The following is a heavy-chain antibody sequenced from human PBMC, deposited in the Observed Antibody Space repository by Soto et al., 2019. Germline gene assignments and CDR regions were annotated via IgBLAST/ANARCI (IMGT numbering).Heavy chain of an antibody. CDR3: ARAAPPADY. Sequence: QVQLVQSGAEVKKPGASVKVSCKASGYTFTSYHISWVRQAPAQGLEWMGWISAYNGNTNYAQKPQGRVTMTTDTSRSTADMELRGLRYDDKALYSCARAAPPADYWGQGPLVTVSS. V-gene: IGHV1-18*01. CDR1: GYTFTSYH. CDR2: ISAYNGNT. J-gene: IGHJ4*02.